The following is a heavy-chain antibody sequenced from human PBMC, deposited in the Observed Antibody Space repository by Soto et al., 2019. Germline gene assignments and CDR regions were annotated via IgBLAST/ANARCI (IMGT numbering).Heavy chain of an antibody. V-gene: IGHV3-64*01. CDR2: ISSNGGST. CDR3: AGDSSGYTAFDI. J-gene: IGHJ3*02. Sequence: EVQLVESGGGLVQPGGSLRLSCADSGFTFSSYAMHWVRQAPGKGLEYVSAISSNGGSTYYANSVKGRFTISRDNSKNTLYLQMGSLRTEDMAVYYCAGDSSGYTAFDIWGQGTMVTVSS. D-gene: IGHD3-22*01. CDR1: GFTFSSYA.